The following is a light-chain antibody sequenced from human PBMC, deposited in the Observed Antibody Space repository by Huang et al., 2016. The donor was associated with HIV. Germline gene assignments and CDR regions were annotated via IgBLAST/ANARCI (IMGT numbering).Light chain of an antibody. Sequence: EIVMTQSPATLYVSPGERATLSCRASQSVDSNLAWYQQKPGQPPRLLIYGASTRATGIPARFSGRGSGTEFTLAISSLQSEDFAVYYCQQYNNWPLTFGGGTKVEIK. V-gene: IGKV3-15*01. CDR2: GAS. J-gene: IGKJ4*01. CDR1: QSVDSN. CDR3: QQYNNWPLT.